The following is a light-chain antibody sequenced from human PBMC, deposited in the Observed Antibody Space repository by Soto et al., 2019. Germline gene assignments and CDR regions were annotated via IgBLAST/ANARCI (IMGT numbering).Light chain of an antibody. CDR1: ISDVGGYNY. CDR3: SSYTTSNTRQIV. J-gene: IGLJ1*01. CDR2: DVS. V-gene: IGLV2-14*03. Sequence: QSALTQPASVSGSPGQSIPISCTGTISDVGGYNYVSWYQHHPGKAPKLMIYDVSNRPSGVSNRFSGSKSGNTASLTISGLQPEDEADYYCSSYTTSNTRQIVFGTGTKLTVL.